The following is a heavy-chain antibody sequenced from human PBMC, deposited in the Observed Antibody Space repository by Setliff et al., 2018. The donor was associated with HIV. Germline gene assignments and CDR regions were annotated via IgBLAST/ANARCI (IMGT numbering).Heavy chain of an antibody. CDR2: IKSNIDGGTR. V-gene: IGHV3-15*01. CDR1: GFTFSKTW. D-gene: IGHD3-16*01. J-gene: IGHJ4*02. Sequence: GESLKISCAASGFTFSKTWMTWVRQAPGKGLEWVGRIKSNIDGGTRDYAAPVKGRLTISRDDSKNTVYLQMNSLKSEDSALYYCTTGGADWGQGTRVTVSS. CDR3: TTGGAD.